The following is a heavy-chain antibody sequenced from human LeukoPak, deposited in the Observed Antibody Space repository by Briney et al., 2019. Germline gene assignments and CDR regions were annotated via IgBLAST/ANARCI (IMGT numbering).Heavy chain of an antibody. D-gene: IGHD2-21*02. Sequence: GRSLRLSCAASGFTFSSYAMHWARQAPGKGLEWVALISNDGNHKSYSDSVKGRFTISRDNSTSTLYLQMSSLRADDTAVYYCAKTYCSNNCYSYFQHWGQGTLVTVSS. J-gene: IGHJ1*01. CDR3: AKTYCSNNCYSYFQH. CDR2: ISNDGNHK. V-gene: IGHV3-30*18. CDR1: GFTFSSYA.